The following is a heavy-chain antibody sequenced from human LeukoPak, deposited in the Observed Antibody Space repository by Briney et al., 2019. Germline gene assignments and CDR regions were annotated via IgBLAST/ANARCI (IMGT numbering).Heavy chain of an antibody. CDR1: GGSISRYY. CDR3: AKQTPYNTVYFDY. J-gene: IGHJ4*02. V-gene: IGHV4-59*01. D-gene: IGHD1-1*01. Sequence: SETLSLTCTVSGGSISRYYWRWIRQPPGKGLEWVGHIFYRGSTNYNPSLKSRVTISEDTPKNQCSWKLSSVTAADTAVYYCAKQTPYNTVYFDYWGQGTLVTVSS. CDR2: IFYRGST.